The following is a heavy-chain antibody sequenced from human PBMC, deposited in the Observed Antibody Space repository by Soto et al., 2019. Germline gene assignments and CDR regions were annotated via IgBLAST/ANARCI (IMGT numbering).Heavy chain of an antibody. Sequence: QVQLQESGPGLVKPSETLSLTCTVSGGSIISYYWSWIRQPPGKGLEWIGYIYYSGSTNYNPSLESRVTISVDTSKNQFSLKLSSVTAADTAVYYCARDLRLDYWGQGTLGTVSS. CDR1: GGSIISYY. CDR3: ARDLRLDY. D-gene: IGHD4-17*01. J-gene: IGHJ4*02. V-gene: IGHV4-59*01. CDR2: IYYSGST.